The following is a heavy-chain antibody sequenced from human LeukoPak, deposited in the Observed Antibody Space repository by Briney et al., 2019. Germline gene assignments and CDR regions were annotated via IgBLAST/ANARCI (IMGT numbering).Heavy chain of an antibody. V-gene: IGHV5-51*01. D-gene: IGHD3-3*01. CDR1: GYSFTSYW. Sequence: GESLKISCKGSGYSFTSYWIGWVRQMPGKGLEWMGIIYPGDSDTRYSPSFQGQVTISADKSISTAYLQWSSLKASDTAMYYCARFYYDFWSGYYNWFDPWGQGTLVTVSS. CDR3: ARFYYDFWSGYYNWFDP. J-gene: IGHJ5*02. CDR2: IYPGDSDT.